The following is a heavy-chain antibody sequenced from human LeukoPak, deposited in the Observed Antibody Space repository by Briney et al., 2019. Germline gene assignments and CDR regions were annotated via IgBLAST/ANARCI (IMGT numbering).Heavy chain of an antibody. J-gene: IGHJ4*02. Sequence: SVKVSCKASGGTFSSYAISWVRQAPGQGLEWMGGIIPIFGTANYAQKFQGRVTITTDESMSTAYMELSSLRSEDTAVYYCARAPGYDTPLDYWGQGTLVTVSS. D-gene: IGHD5-12*01. CDR2: IIPIFGTA. V-gene: IGHV1-69*05. CDR1: GGTFSSYA. CDR3: ARAPGYDTPLDY.